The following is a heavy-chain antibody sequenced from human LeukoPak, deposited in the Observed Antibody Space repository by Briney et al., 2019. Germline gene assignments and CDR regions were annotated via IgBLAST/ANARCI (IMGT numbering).Heavy chain of an antibody. CDR2: IIPIFGTA. J-gene: IGHJ5*02. CDR1: GGTFSSYA. CDR3: ARDRQWLTDNWFDP. D-gene: IGHD6-19*01. V-gene: IGHV1-69*13. Sequence: ASVKVSCKASGGTFSSYAISWVRQAPGQGLEWMGGIIPIFGTANYAQKFQGRVTITADEPTSTAYMELSSLRSEDTAVYYCARDRQWLTDNWFDPWGQGTLVTVSS.